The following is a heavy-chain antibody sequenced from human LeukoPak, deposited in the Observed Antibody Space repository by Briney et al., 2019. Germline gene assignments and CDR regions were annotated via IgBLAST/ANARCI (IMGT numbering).Heavy chain of an antibody. CDR2: IRYDGSNK. J-gene: IGHJ4*02. V-gene: IGHV3-30*02. CDR3: XXXXXXXXXXXXXGXXY. Sequence: VRXAPXKXXXXVAFIRYDGSNKYYADSVKGRFTISRDNSXXTLYLQMNRLRAEDTAVYYXXXXXXXXXXXXXXGXXYWXQGTLVTVSS.